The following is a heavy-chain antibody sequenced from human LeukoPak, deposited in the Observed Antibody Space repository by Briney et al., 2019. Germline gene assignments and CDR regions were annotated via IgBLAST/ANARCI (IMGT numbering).Heavy chain of an antibody. D-gene: IGHD3-10*01. Sequence: SETLSLTCAVYGGSFSGYYWSWIRQPPGKGLEWIGEINHSGSTNYNPSLKSRVTISVDTSKNQFSLKLSSVTAADTAVYYCARGLWFGQYYYYYMDVWGKGTTVTVSS. CDR3: ARGLWFGQYYYYYMDV. V-gene: IGHV4-34*01. CDR2: INHSGST. J-gene: IGHJ6*03. CDR1: GGSFSGYY.